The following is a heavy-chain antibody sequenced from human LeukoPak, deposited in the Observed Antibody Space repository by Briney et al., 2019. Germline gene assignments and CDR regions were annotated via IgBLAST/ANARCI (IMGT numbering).Heavy chain of an antibody. CDR3: ARDRSGWIDF. CDR1: NGSISAFS. V-gene: IGHV4-59*01. J-gene: IGHJ4*02. Sequence: SETLSLTCTVSNGSISAFSWSWIRQSPGKTLEWIGYIYHSGSTNYNPSLESRVSISVDKSKNHFSLKMNSVTAADTAVYYCARDRSGWIDFWGQGTLVTVSS. D-gene: IGHD6-19*01. CDR2: IYHSGST.